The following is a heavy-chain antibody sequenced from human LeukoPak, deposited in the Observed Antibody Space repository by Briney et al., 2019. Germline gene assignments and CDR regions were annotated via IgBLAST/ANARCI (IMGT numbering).Heavy chain of an antibody. CDR2: INHSGST. V-gene: IGHV4-34*01. D-gene: IGHD3-22*01. J-gene: IGHJ1*01. Sequence: SSETLSLTCAVYGGSFRGYYWSWIRQPPGKGLEWIGEINHSGSTNYNPSLKSRVTISVDTSKNQFSLKLSSVTAADTAVYYCARALLIHYYDSSGFFQHWGQGTLVTVSS. CDR3: ARALLIHYYDSSGFFQH. CDR1: GGSFRGYY.